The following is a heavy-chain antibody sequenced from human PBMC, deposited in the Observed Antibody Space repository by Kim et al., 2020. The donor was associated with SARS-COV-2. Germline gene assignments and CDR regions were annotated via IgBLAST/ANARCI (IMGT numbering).Heavy chain of an antibody. CDR1: GFTFNSYS. CDR3: ASDLPGSSSWYKMPQDV. CDR2: ISTSSSYI. J-gene: IGHJ6*02. V-gene: IGHV3-21*01. Sequence: GGSLRLSCAASGFTFNSYSMNWVRQAPGKGLEWVSSISTSSSYIYYADLVKGRFTISRDNAKNSLYLQMNSLRAEDTAVYYCASDLPGSSSWYKMPQDVWGQGTTVTVSS. D-gene: IGHD6-13*01.